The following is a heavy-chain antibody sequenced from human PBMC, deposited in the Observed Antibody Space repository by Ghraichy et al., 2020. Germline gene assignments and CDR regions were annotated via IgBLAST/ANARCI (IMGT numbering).Heavy chain of an antibody. D-gene: IGHD2-2*02. J-gene: IGHJ4*02. CDR2: ITGSGGST. CDR1: GFTFSSYA. CDR3: AKDGVPASIRVFDY. V-gene: IGHV3-23*01. Sequence: GGSLRLSCTASGFTFSSYAMSWVRQAPGKGLEWVSAITGSGGSTYYADSVKGRFTISRDNSKNTLYLQINSLRAEDTAVYYCAKDGVPASIRVFDYWGQGTLVTVSS.